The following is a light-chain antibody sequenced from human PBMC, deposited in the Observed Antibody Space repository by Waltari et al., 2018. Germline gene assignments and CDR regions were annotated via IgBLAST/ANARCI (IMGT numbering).Light chain of an antibody. CDR2: DAS. CDR1: QSVGNY. CDR3: QQRSISCT. Sequence: ILLTQSPDTLTLSPGERATLSCWASQSVGNYLAWYQQKPGHATRLLIYDASKRATGIPARFSGSGSGTDFTLTISSLEPEDFAVYYCQQRSISCTFGLGTRLEI. J-gene: IGKJ2*02. V-gene: IGKV3-11*01.